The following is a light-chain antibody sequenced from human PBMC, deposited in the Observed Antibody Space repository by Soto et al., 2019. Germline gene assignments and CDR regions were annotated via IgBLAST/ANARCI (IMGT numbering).Light chain of an antibody. Sequence: EIVLTQSPATPSFSPGERATPSCRASQSVDSSFAWYQQKAGQAPRLLIYYTSNRATGVAARFSGSGSGTDFTLTISSLESEDFAVYYCQHRTLFGGGTKVEIK. CDR3: QHRTL. CDR1: QSVDSS. V-gene: IGKV3-11*01. J-gene: IGKJ4*01. CDR2: YTS.